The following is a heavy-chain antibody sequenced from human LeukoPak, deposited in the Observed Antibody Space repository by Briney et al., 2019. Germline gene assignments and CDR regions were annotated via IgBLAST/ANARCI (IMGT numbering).Heavy chain of an antibody. D-gene: IGHD2-21*02. V-gene: IGHV5-51*01. CDR1: GSLFTSYL. Sequence: LGAPRKISGKGSGSLFTSYLIGGGRQMRGKGLEGRGIIYPGDSDTSYSPSFQGQVTISADKSISTAYLQWTSLKASDTAMYYCARYQRWSGDHLDYWGQGTLVTVSS. J-gene: IGHJ4*02. CDR2: IYPGDSDT. CDR3: ARYQRWSGDHLDY.